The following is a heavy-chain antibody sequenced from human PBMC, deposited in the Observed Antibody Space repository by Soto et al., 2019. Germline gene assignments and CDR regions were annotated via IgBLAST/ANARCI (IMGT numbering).Heavy chain of an antibody. J-gene: IGHJ6*02. CDR2: IIPIFGTA. D-gene: IGHD2-15*01. CDR3: ALGYCSGGSCSSSTSYYYYGMDV. V-gene: IGHV1-69*01. Sequence: QVQLVQSGAEVKKPGSSVKVSCKASGGTFSRYDISWVRQAPGQGLEWMGGIIPIFGTANYAQKFQGRVTITADESTSTAYMELSSLRSEDTAVYYCALGYCSGGSCSSSTSYYYYGMDVWGQGTTVTVSS. CDR1: GGTFSRYD.